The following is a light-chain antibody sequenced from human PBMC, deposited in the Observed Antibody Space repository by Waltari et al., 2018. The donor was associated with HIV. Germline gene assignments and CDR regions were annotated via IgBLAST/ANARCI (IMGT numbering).Light chain of an antibody. CDR2: RNN. CDR3: AAWDDSLRGFYV. J-gene: IGLJ1*01. CDR1: SSNIGSNY. V-gene: IGLV1-47*01. Sequence: QSVLTQPPSAFGTPGQRVTISCSGSSSNIGSNYVYWYQQLPGTAPKLLIYRNNQRPSGVPDRFSGSKSGTSASLAISGLRSEDEADYYCAAWDDSLRGFYVFGTGTKVTVL.